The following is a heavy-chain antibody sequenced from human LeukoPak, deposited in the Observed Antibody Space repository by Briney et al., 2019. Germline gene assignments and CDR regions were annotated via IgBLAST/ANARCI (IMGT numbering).Heavy chain of an antibody. V-gene: IGHV3-30*02. D-gene: IGHD2-15*01. CDR1: GFTFSDYY. J-gene: IGHJ5*02. Sequence: GGSLRPSCAASGFTFSDYYMSWVRQPPGRGLEWVAFIQYDGIDIKYADSVKGRFSISRDNSKNTLYLQMNSLTTEDTAVYYCAREAGTVVIGRFDPWGQGTLVTVSS. CDR2: IQYDGIDI. CDR3: AREAGTVVIGRFDP.